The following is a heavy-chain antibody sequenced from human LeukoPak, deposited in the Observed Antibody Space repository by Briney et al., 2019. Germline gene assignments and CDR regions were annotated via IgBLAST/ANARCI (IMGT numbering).Heavy chain of an antibody. CDR2: IYDTGTT. D-gene: IGHD3-10*01. CDR3: ARGVGSQYYGSGSYSAAHFDH. CDR1: GGSISSYY. V-gene: IGHV4-59*01. J-gene: IGHJ4*02. Sequence: SETLSLTCTVSGGSISSYYWSWLRQSPGKGLEWIGYIYDTGTTNYNPSLSSRVTISVDTSRNQFSLKLNSLTAADTAVYYCARGVGSQYYGSGSYSAAHFDHWGQGTLVTVSS.